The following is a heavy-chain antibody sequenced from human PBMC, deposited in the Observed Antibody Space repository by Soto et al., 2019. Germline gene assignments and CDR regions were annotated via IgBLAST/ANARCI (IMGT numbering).Heavy chain of an antibody. CDR1: GNSFTSYG. CDR3: ANIVGGYFDD. V-gene: IGHV1-18*01. CDR2: ISSYNGNT. D-gene: IGHD1-26*01. Sequence: ASVRVSCKTSGNSFTSYGIRWSRQAPGEGLEWMGWISSYNGNTDYAQKLQGRVTMTTDTFTSTAYMELRSLRSDDTAVYDCANIVGGYFDDWGEGTLVTVSS. J-gene: IGHJ4*02.